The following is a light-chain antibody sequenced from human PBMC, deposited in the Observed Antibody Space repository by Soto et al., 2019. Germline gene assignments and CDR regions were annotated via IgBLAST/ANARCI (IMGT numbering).Light chain of an antibody. CDR3: HQRSNWPLT. CDR2: DAS. J-gene: IGKJ4*01. Sequence: EIVLTQSPATLSLSPGERATLSCRASQSVNNYLAWYQQKPGQAPRLLIYDASSRATDIPARFSGSGSGTDFTITISSLEPEDFATYYCHQRSNWPLTFVGGTKVEIK. CDR1: QSVNNY. V-gene: IGKV3-11*01.